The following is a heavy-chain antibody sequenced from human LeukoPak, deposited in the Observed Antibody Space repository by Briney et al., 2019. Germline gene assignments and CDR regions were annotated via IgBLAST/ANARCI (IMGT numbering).Heavy chain of an antibody. V-gene: IGHV7-4-1*02. CDR1: GYTFTSYA. CDR3: ARGSGGRVNYYGMDV. D-gene: IGHD2-15*01. Sequence: EASVKVSCKASGYTFTSYAMNWVRQAPGQGLEWKGWINTNTGNPTYAQGFTGRFVFSLDTSVSTAYLQISSLKAEDTAVYYCARGSGGRVNYYGMDVWGQGTTVTVSS. CDR2: INTNTGNP. J-gene: IGHJ6*02.